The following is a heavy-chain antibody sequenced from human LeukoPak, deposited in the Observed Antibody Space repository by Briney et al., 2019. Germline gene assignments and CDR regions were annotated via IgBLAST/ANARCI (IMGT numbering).Heavy chain of an antibody. CDR2: ISYDGSNE. J-gene: IGHJ4*02. CDR3: ARPNTAMVLHPPIDY. D-gene: IGHD5-18*01. Sequence: GGSLRLSCAASGFTFSSYAMHWVRQAPGKGLEWVAVISYDGSNEDYADSVKGRFTISRDNSKNTLYLQMNSLRAEDTAVYYCARPNTAMVLHPPIDYWGQGTLVTVSS. CDR1: GFTFSSYA. V-gene: IGHV3-30*04.